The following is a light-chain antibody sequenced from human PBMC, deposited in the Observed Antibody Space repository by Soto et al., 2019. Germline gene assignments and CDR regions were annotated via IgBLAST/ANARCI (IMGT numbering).Light chain of an antibody. CDR3: GSYAGRSTLV. V-gene: IGLV2-23*02. CDR2: EVS. CDR1: SSDVGSYNL. Sequence: QYALTQPASVSGSPGQSITISCTGTSSDVGSYNLVSWYQQHTGKAPNLMIYEVSKWPSGVSNRFSGSKSGNTASLTISGLQAEDDADYYCGSYAGRSTLVFGGGTQLTVL. J-gene: IGLJ3*02.